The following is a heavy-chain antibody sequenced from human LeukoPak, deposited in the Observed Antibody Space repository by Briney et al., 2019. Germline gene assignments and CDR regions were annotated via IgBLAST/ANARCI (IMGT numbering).Heavy chain of an antibody. CDR2: MNPNSGNT. Sequence: ASVKVSCKASGYAFTSYDINWVRQATGQGLEWMGWMNPNSGNTGYAQKFQGRVTMTRNTSISTAYMELSSLRSEDTAVYYCARLGGYHSNPPYYYYMDVWGKGTTVTVSS. J-gene: IGHJ6*03. CDR3: ARLGGYHSNPPYYYYMDV. V-gene: IGHV1-8*01. CDR1: GYAFTSYD. D-gene: IGHD4-11*01.